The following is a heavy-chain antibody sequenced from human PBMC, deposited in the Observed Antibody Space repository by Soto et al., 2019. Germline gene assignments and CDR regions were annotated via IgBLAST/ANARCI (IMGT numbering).Heavy chain of an antibody. CDR3: ARDGSDSYGLDV. Sequence: SETLSLTCTVSGGSISSYYWSWIRQSAGKGLEWIGRIYNGGNTQYNPSLKSRVTMSADTSKNRFSLRLNSVTAADTAVYYCARDGSDSYGLDVWGQGTTVTVSS. J-gene: IGHJ6*02. CDR2: IYNGGNT. D-gene: IGHD3-10*01. CDR1: GGSISSYY. V-gene: IGHV4-4*07.